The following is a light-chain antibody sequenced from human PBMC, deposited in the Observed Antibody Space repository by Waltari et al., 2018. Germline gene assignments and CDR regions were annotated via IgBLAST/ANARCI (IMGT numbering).Light chain of an antibody. V-gene: IGKV1-5*03. Sequence: DIQMTQSPSTLSASVGDRVTTTCRASQSISNWLAWYQQKPGKATKLLIYKASTLESGVPSRFSGSGSGTEFTLTISSLQPDDFATYYCQQYNSYSLLTFGGGTKVEIK. CDR2: KAS. CDR1: QSISNW. J-gene: IGKJ4*01. CDR3: QQYNSYSLLT.